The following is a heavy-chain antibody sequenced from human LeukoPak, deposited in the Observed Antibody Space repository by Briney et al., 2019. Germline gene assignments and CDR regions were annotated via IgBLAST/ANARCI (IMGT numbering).Heavy chain of an antibody. J-gene: IGHJ4*02. CDR3: ARGYGYNSVDY. Sequence: SVKVSCKASGYTFTTYYMHWVRQAPGQGLEWMGGIIPIFGTANYAQKFQGRVTITADKSTSTAYMELSSLRSEDTAVYYCARGYGYNSVDYWGQGTLVTVSS. D-gene: IGHD5-24*01. CDR1: GYTFTTYY. CDR2: IIPIFGTA. V-gene: IGHV1-69*06.